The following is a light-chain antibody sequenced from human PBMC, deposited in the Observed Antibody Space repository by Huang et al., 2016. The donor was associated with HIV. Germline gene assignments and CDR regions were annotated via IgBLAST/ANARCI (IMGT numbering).Light chain of an antibody. CDR3: QQYNNWPYT. V-gene: IGKV3-15*01. CDR1: QSVGSN. J-gene: IGKJ2*01. Sequence: EILLTQSPAILSVSPGEGATLSCRASQSVGSNLAWYQQNPGHAPKFLMYSVSTRATGIPARFSGSGSETEFTLTISSLQSEDFAVYYCQQYNNWPYTFGPGTKLELK. CDR2: SVS.